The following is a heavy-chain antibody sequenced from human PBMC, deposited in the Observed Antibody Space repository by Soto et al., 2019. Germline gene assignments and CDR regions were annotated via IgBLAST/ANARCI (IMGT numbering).Heavy chain of an antibody. D-gene: IGHD2-15*01. Sequence: PSETLSLTCAVYGGSFSGYYWSWIRQPPGKGLEWIGEINHSGSTNYNPSLKSRVTISVDTSKNQFSLKLSSVTAADTAVYYCASRGDIVVVVAANWFDPWGQGTLVTAPQ. J-gene: IGHJ5*02. CDR2: INHSGST. V-gene: IGHV4-34*01. CDR3: ASRGDIVVVVAANWFDP. CDR1: GGSFSGYY.